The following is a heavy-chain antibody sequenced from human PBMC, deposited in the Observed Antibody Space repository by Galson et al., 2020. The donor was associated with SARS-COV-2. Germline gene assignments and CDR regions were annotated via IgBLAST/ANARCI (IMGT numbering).Heavy chain of an antibody. J-gene: IGHJ6*02. CDR3: AREWGKGGTTYYYYGMDV. CDR2: TKNKANSYTT. V-gene: IGHV3-72*01. CDR1: GFTFSDHY. Sequence: TGGSLRLSCAASGFTFSDHYMDWVRQAPGKGLEWVGRTKNKANSYTTEYAASVKGRFTISRDDSKNLLYLQMNSLKTEDTAVYYCAREWGKGGTTYYYYGMDVWGQGTTVTVSS. D-gene: IGHD1-7*01.